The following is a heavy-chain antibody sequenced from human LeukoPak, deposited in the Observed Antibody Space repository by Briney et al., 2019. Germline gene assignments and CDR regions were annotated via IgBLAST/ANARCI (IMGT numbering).Heavy chain of an antibody. D-gene: IGHD2-2*01. CDR2: ISSSSSTI. CDR1: GFTLSSYS. J-gene: IGHJ3*02. CDR3: ARDLVIPAAIQGYDAFDI. Sequence: GGSLRLSCAASGFTLSSYSMNWVRQAPGKGLESVSYISSSSSTIYYADSVKGRFTISRDNAKNSLYLQMNSLRAEDTAVYYCARDLVIPAAIQGYDAFDIWGQGTMVTVSS. V-gene: IGHV3-48*01.